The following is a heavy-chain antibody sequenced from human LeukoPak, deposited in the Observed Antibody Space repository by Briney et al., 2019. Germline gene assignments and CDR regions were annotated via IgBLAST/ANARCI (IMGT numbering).Heavy chain of an antibody. CDR3: AREAVYAAFDY. Sequence: GGSLRFSCAASGFTFSSYGMPWVRQAPGKGLKWVAVIWYDGSNKYYADSVKGRFTISRDNSKNTLYLQMNSLRAEDTAVYYCAREAVYAAFDYWGQGTLVTVSS. D-gene: IGHD2-8*01. CDR2: IWYDGSNK. J-gene: IGHJ4*02. CDR1: GFTFSSYG. V-gene: IGHV3-33*01.